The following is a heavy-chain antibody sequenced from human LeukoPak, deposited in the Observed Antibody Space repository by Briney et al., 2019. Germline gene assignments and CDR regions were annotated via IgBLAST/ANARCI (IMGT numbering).Heavy chain of an antibody. J-gene: IGHJ4*02. CDR2: IYFTGNA. V-gene: IGHV4-39*01. Sequence: PSETLSLTCTVSGGSISGSSYYWGWIRQPPGNGLEWIGSIYFTGNAYYNPSLKSRVTISADTSKNQFSLILSSVTAADTAVYYCAKSLRGAAHHFDYWGQGTLVTVSS. CDR1: GGSISGSSYY. D-gene: IGHD2-15*01. CDR3: AKSLRGAAHHFDY.